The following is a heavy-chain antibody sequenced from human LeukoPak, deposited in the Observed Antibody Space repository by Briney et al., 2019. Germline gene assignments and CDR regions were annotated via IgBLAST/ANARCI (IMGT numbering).Heavy chain of an antibody. CDR1: GYTFTSYG. CDR2: ISAYNGNT. J-gene: IGHJ4*02. CDR3: ARALSDDFWSFYQDY. V-gene: IGHV1-18*01. D-gene: IGHD3-3*01. Sequence: GASVTVSCKASGYTFTSYGISWVRQAPGQGLEWLGWISAYNGNTNFAQKIQGRVTMTTDTSTSTAYMELRSLRSDDTAVYYCARALSDDFWSFYQDYWGQGTLVSVSS.